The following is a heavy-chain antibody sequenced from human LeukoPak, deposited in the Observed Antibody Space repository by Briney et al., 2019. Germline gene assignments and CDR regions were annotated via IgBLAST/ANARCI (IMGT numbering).Heavy chain of an antibody. J-gene: IGHJ4*02. V-gene: IGHV1-18*01. CDR3: ARDSSSWYFSKSTFDY. D-gene: IGHD6-13*01. Sequence: ASVKVSCKASGYTFTGHGISWVRQASGQGLEWMGWISGYNGNTNHAQKLRGRVTMTTDTSTSTAYMELRSLRSDDTAVYYCARDSSSWYFSKSTFDYWGQGTLVTVSS. CDR2: ISGYNGNT. CDR1: GYTFTGHG.